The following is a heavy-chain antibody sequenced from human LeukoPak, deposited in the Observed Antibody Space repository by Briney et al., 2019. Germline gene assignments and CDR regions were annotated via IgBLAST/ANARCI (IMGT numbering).Heavy chain of an antibody. CDR2: IYYSGTT. CDR3: ARHVGFITMVRGVINNNWFDP. D-gene: IGHD3-10*01. J-gene: IGHJ5*02. CDR1: GDSISSSTHF. Sequence: SETLSLTCTVSGDSISSSTHFWGWIRQPPGKRLEWIGSIYYSGTTYYNPSLKRRVTISVDTSKNQFSLKLSSVTAADTAVYYCARHVGFITMVRGVINNNWFDPWGQGTLVTVSS. V-gene: IGHV4-39*01.